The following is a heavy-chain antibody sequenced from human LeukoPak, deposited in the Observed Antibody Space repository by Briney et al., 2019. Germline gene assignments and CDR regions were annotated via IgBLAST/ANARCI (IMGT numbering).Heavy chain of an antibody. Sequence: PGGSLRLSCAASGFTFSSYAMHWVRQAPGKGLEWVAVISYDGSNKYYADSVKGRFTISRDNSKNTLYLQMNSLRAEDTAVYYCARDNYRTFDYWGQGTLVTVSS. CDR2: ISYDGSNK. CDR1: GFTFSSYA. V-gene: IGHV3-30-3*01. J-gene: IGHJ4*02. D-gene: IGHD4-11*01. CDR3: ARDNYRTFDY.